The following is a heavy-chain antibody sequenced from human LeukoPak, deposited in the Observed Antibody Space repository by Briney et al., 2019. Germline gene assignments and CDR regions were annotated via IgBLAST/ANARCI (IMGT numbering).Heavy chain of an antibody. CDR2: IKPDGSEA. V-gene: IGHV3-7*04. Sequence: GGSLRLSCAASGFAFSASWMTWVRQAPGKGLEWVAVIKPDGSEAAYVDSVKGRFIISRDNAKSSLSLQVISLRVEDTAVYYCARDRGYKSFDFWGQGALVTVSS. CDR1: GFAFSASW. J-gene: IGHJ4*02. CDR3: ARDRGYKSFDF. D-gene: IGHD3-10*01.